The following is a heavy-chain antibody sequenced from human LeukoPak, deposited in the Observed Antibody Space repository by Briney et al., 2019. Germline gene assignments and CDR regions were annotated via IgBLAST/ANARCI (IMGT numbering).Heavy chain of an antibody. Sequence: GGSLRLSRAASGLTFSIYAMSWVRQAPGKGLEWVSTISGGGDSTYYADSVKGRFTISRDNSKKTLYLQMNSLRTEDTAVYYCARVGEILHSPDDSFDIWGQGTMVTVSS. CDR1: GLTFSIYA. CDR3: ARVGEILHSPDDSFDI. J-gene: IGHJ3*02. CDR2: ISGGGDST. V-gene: IGHV3-23*01. D-gene: IGHD1-26*01.